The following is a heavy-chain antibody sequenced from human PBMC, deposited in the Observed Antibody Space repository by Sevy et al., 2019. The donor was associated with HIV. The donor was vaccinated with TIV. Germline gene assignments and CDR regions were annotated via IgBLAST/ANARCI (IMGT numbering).Heavy chain of an antibody. J-gene: IGHJ4*02. V-gene: IGHV4-59*08. Sequence: SETLSLTCTVSGGSITSLYWNWIRQPPGKGLEWISNIYYNGHINYTPSLKSRVTLSLDTSKNQFSLRLSSVTAADTAMYYCAGENAWGRGYSWGQGTLVTVSS. D-gene: IGHD1-26*01. CDR1: GGSITSLY. CDR2: IYYNGHI. CDR3: AGENAWGRGYS.